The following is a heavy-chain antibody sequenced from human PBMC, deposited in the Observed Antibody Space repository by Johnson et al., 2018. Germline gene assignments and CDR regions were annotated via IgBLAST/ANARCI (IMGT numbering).Heavy chain of an antibody. D-gene: IGHD3-16*02. CDR3: TNYDYVWGSYRWDDAFDI. CDR2: IKSKTDGGTT. CDR1: GFTFSNAW. J-gene: IGHJ3*02. V-gene: IGHV3-15*07. Sequence: VQLVQSGGGLVKPGGSLRLSCAASGFTFSNAWMNWVRQAPGKGLEWVGRIKSKTDGGTTDYAAPVKGRFTISRDDSKNTLYRQMNSLKTEDTAVYYCTNYDYVWGSYRWDDAFDIWGQGTMVTVSS.